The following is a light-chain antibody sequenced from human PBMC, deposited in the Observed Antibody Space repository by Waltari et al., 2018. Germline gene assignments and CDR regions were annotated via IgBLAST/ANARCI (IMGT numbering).Light chain of an antibody. V-gene: IGKV4-1*01. CDR1: QSVLSSSNNKNY. CDR3: QQCYTYPYT. Sequence: DIVMTQSPDSLAVSLGERATINCKSSQSVLSSSNNKNYLVWYQQKPGHPPKRLMTWASTREAGVPDRVSGSGSGTDFTLTISTLQAEDVAVYYCQQCYTYPYTFGQGTKLEIK. J-gene: IGKJ2*01. CDR2: WAS.